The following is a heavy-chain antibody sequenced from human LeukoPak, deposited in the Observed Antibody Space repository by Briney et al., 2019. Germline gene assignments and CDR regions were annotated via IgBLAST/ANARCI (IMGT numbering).Heavy chain of an antibody. J-gene: IGHJ3*02. Sequence: GGSLRLSCAASGFTFRSYSMNWVRQAPGKGLEWVSSISSSSSYIYYADLLKGRFTISRDNAKNSLYLQMNSLRAEDTAVYYCARGGHHYYDSSGYLYACDIWGQGTMVTVSS. D-gene: IGHD3-22*01. CDR2: ISSSSSYI. CDR3: ARGGHHYYDSSGYLYACDI. V-gene: IGHV3-21*06. CDR1: GFTFRSYS.